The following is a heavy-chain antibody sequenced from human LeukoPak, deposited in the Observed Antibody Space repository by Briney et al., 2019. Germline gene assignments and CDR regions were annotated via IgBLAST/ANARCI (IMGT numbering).Heavy chain of an antibody. Sequence: PGGSLRLSCAASGFTFSNYGIHWVRQAPGKGLEWVAVISSDGSNKYYADSVKGRFTISRDNSKNTLFLQMNSLRAEDTAVYYCAKDGLWFGDLTYLDYWSQGTLVTVSS. J-gene: IGHJ4*02. CDR2: ISSDGSNK. CDR1: GFTFSNYG. V-gene: IGHV3-30*18. D-gene: IGHD3-10*01. CDR3: AKDGLWFGDLTYLDY.